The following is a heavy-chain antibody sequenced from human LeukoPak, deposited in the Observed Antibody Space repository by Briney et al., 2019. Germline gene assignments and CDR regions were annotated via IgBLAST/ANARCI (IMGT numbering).Heavy chain of an antibody. J-gene: IGHJ4*02. V-gene: IGHV4-34*01. D-gene: IGHD3-22*01. CDR2: INHSGST. CDR3: ARGEPHSDTSGYPLY. CDR1: GFTFSSYA. Sequence: GSLRLSCAASGFTFSSYAMSWIRQPPGKGLEWIGDINHSGSTNYNPSLKSRVTISVDTSKNQFSLRLTSVTAADTAVYYCARGEPHSDTSGYPLYWGRGTLVTVSS.